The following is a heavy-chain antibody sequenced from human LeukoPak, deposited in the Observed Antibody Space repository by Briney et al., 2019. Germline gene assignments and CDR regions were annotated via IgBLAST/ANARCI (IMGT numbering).Heavy chain of an antibody. Sequence: GGSLRLSCAASGFTFSSYWMSWVRQAPGKGLEWVANIKQDGSEKYYVDSVKGRFTISRDNSKNTLYLQMNSLRAEDTAVYYCARDFEMEPYDAFDIWGQGTMVTVSS. J-gene: IGHJ3*02. D-gene: IGHD1-1*01. V-gene: IGHV3-7*01. CDR2: IKQDGSEK. CDR3: ARDFEMEPYDAFDI. CDR1: GFTFSSYW.